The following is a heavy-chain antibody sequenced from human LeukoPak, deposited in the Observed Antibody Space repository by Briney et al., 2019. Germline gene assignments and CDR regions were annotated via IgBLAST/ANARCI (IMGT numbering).Heavy chain of an antibody. D-gene: IGHD3-10*01. CDR3: ARGAHYYRSASPFSY. Sequence: SETLSLTCAVYGGSFSGYYWSWIRQPPGKGLEWIGEINHSGSTNYNPSLKSRVTISVDTSKNQFSLKLSSVTAADTAVYYCARGAHYYRSASPFSYWGQGTLVTVSS. V-gene: IGHV4-34*01. J-gene: IGHJ4*02. CDR1: GGSFSGYY. CDR2: INHSGST.